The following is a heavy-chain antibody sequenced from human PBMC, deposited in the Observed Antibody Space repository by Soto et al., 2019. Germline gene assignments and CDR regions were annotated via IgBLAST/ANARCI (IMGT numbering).Heavy chain of an antibody. D-gene: IGHD2-8*02. CDR1: GFTFSSYA. CDR2: ISYDGSNK. Sequence: GGSLRLSCAASGFTFSSYAMHWVRQAPGKGLEWVAVISYDGSNKYYADSVKGRFTISRDNSKNTLYLQMNSLRAEDTAVYYCAREFGTWWSPSEYFQHWGQGTLVTVSS. CDR3: AREFGTWWSPSEYFQH. V-gene: IGHV3-30-3*01. J-gene: IGHJ1*01.